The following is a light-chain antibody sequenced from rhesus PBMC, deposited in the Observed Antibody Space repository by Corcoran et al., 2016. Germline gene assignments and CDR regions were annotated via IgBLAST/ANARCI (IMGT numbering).Light chain of an antibody. CDR1: QSLTNSDGRTY. Sequence: DVVLTQSPLSLSITPGQPASISCRSSQSLTNSDGRTYLNWLQQKPGQPPRRLLYEVSNRVSGVPDRFSGSVAGTDFTLNISGVEAEDVGVYYCMQGEHFPYSFGQGTKVEIK. V-gene: IGKV2S8*01. J-gene: IGKJ2*01. CDR2: EVS. CDR3: MQGEHFPYS.